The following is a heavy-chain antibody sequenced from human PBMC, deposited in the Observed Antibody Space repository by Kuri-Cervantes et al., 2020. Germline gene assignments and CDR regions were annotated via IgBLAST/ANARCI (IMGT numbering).Heavy chain of an antibody. CDR1: GFTFDDYA. CDR3: ARGGDGPNWNYAGFDP. D-gene: IGHD1-7*01. V-gene: IGHV3-43D*04. Sequence: GGSLRLSCAASGFTFDDYAMHWVRQAPGKGLEWVSLISWDGGSTYYADSVKGRFTISRDNSKNSLYLQMNSLRAGDTAVYYCARGGDGPNWNYAGFDPWGQGTLVTVSS. J-gene: IGHJ5*02. CDR2: ISWDGGST.